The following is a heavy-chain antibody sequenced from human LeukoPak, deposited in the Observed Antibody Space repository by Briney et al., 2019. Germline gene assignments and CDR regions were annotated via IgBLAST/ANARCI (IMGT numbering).Heavy chain of an antibody. J-gene: IGHJ4*02. CDR1: GYTFTGYY. CDR3: ARGRTYCSGGSCYLG. D-gene: IGHD2-15*01. Sequence: GASVKVSCKASGYTFTGYYMHWVRQAPGQGLEWMGWINPNSGGTNYAQKFQGRVTMTRDTSISTAYMELSRLRSDDTAVYYCARGRTYCSGGSCYLGWGQGTLVTVS. V-gene: IGHV1-2*02. CDR2: INPNSGGT.